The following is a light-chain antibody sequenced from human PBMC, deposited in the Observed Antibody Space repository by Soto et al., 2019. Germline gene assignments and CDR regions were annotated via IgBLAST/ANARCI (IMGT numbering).Light chain of an antibody. J-gene: IGKJ4*01. V-gene: IGKV3-15*01. CDR3: QQYNNWPPLT. Sequence: EIVMTQSPDTLSVSPGERATLSCRAGQGVTTNFAWYQQKSGQSPRLLIYDVSIRATGVPARFSGTGSETDFTLTISGLQSEDSAVYFCQQYNNWPPLTFGGGTKVEIK. CDR2: DVS. CDR1: QGVTTN.